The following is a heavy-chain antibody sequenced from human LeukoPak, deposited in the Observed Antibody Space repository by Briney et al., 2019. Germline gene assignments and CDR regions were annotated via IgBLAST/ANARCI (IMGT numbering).Heavy chain of an antibody. CDR2: IYYSGST. CDR1: GGSISSSSYY. D-gene: IGHD4-17*01. J-gene: IGHJ4*02. CDR3: ARGVGDYDFDY. V-gene: IGHV4-39*01. Sequence: SETLSLTCTVSGGSISSSSYYWGWIRQPPGKGLEWIGSIYYSGSTYYNPSLKSRVTISVDTSKNQFSLKLSSVTAADTAVYYCARGVGDYDFDYWGQGTLVTVSS.